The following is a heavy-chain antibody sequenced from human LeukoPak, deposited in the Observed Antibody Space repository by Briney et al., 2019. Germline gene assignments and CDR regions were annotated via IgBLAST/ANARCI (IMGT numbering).Heavy chain of an antibody. D-gene: IGHD3-3*01. CDR3: ARATEYYDFWSGYSYAFDI. V-gene: IGHV3-7*01. Sequence: QPGGSLRLSCAASGFPFSSYWMSWVRQAPGKGMEWVANIKQGGSEKYYVDSVKGRFTISRDNAKNSLYLQMNSLRAEDTAVYYCARATEYYDFWSGYSYAFDIWGQGTMVTVSS. CDR2: IKQGGSEK. CDR1: GFPFSSYW. J-gene: IGHJ3*02.